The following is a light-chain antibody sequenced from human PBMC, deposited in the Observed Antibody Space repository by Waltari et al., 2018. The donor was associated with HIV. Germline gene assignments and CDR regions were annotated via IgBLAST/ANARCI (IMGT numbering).Light chain of an antibody. V-gene: IGLV3-25*03. Sequence: SYELTQPPSVSVSPGQTARITCSGDALPKQYAYWYQRKPGQAPVLVIYKDSERPSGSPERFSGSSSGTTVTLTISGVQAEDEADYYCQSADSSDTYSWVFGGGTKLTVL. J-gene: IGLJ3*02. CDR1: ALPKQY. CDR2: KDS. CDR3: QSADSSDTYSWV.